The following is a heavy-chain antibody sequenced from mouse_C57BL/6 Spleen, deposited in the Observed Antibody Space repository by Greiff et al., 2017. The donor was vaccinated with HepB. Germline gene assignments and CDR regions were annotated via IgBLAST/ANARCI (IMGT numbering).Heavy chain of an antibody. Sequence: EVHLVESGEGLVKPGGSLKLSCAASGFTFSSYAMSWVRQTPEKRLEWVAYISSGGDYIYYADTVKGRFTISRDNARNTLYLQMSSLKSEDTAMYYCTREPYGSSYRWYFDVWGTGTTVTVSS. J-gene: IGHJ1*03. CDR2: ISSGGDYI. CDR3: TREPYGSSYRWYFDV. CDR1: GFTFSSYA. D-gene: IGHD1-1*01. V-gene: IGHV5-9-1*02.